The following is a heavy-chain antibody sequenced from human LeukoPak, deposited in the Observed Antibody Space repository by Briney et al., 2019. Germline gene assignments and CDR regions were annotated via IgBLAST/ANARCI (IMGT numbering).Heavy chain of an antibody. CDR3: ARYYSSPSVLDS. CDR1: GFTFSSYA. Sequence: GGSPRLSCAASGFTFSSYAMGWVRQAPGKGLEWVSAITGSDGTTYYTNYADSVKGRFTISRNNSRNTVFLQMNSLRAEDTAVYCARYYSSPSVLDSWGQGTLVTVSS. D-gene: IGHD2-2*01. J-gene: IGHJ5*01. V-gene: IGHV3-23*01. CDR2: ITGSDGTT.